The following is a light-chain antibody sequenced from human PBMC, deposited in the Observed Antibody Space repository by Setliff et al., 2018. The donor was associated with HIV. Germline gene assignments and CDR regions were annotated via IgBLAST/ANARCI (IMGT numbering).Light chain of an antibody. Sequence: QSALTQPRSVSGSPGQSVTISCTGTSSDVGAYNYVSWCQQHPGKAPKLMIYDVSNRPSGVPDRFSGSKSGNTASLTISGLQAEDEADYYCCSYAGTYASYWIFGGGTKGTV. CDR3: CSYAGTYASYWI. J-gene: IGLJ3*02. CDR2: DVS. V-gene: IGLV2-11*01. CDR1: SSDVGAYNY.